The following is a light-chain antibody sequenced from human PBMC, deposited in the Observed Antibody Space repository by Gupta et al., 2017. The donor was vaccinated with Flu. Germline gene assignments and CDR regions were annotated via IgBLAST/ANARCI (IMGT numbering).Light chain of an antibody. Sequence: VTIACSGSSSNIGSNVVSWYQHLPGTAPHLLIYSNNQRPSGVPARFSGSKSGTSASLAISGLQAEDEADYYCAAWDDSLNGLWVFGGGTKLTVL. J-gene: IGLJ3*02. CDR3: AAWDDSLNGLWV. V-gene: IGLV1-44*01. CDR2: SNN. CDR1: SSNIGSNV.